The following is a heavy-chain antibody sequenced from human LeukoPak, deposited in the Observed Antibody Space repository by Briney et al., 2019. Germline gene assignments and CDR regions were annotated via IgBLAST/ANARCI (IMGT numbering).Heavy chain of an antibody. CDR1: GGSISSYY. J-gene: IGHJ4*02. CDR3: ARDTRGVIDY. V-gene: IGHV4-59*12. D-gene: IGHD3-10*01. Sequence: SETLSLTCTVSGGSISSYYWSWIRQPPGKGLEWIGYIYYSGSTNYNPSLKSRVTMSVDTSKNQFSLKLSSVTAADTAVYYCARDTRGVIDYWGQGTLVTVSS. CDR2: IYYSGST.